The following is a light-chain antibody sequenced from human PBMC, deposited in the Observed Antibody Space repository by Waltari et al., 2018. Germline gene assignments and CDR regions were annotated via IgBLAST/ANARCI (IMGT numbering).Light chain of an antibody. CDR2: LGS. CDR1: QSLLHTNVYNY. J-gene: IGKJ1*01. CDR3: MQGTHWPPT. Sequence: DIVMTQSPLSLPVTPGEPASISCRSSQSLLHTNVYNYLDWYLQKPGQSPQLLIYLGSNRASGVPDRFSGSGSGTDFTLKISRVEAEDVGIYYCMQGTHWPPTFGQGTKVEIK. V-gene: IGKV2-28*01.